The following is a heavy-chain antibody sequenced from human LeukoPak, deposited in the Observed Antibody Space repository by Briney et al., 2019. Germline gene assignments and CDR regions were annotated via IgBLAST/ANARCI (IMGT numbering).Heavy chain of an antibody. J-gene: IGHJ4*02. CDR3: AKGPVFFAPAAMGYYFDY. D-gene: IGHD2-2*01. CDR1: GFTFSSYA. V-gene: IGHV3-23*01. CDR2: ISGSGGST. Sequence: SGGSLRLSCAASGFTFSSYAMSWVRQAPGKGLEWVSAISGSGGSTFYADSVKGRFTISRDNSKNTLYLQMNSLRAEDTAVYYCAKGPVFFAPAAMGYYFDYWGQGTLVTVSS.